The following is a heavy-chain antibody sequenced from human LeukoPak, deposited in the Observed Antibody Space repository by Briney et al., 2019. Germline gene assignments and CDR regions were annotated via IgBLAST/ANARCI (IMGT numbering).Heavy chain of an antibody. J-gene: IGHJ3*02. CDR1: GFTVSSNY. CDR2: IYSGGST. CDR3: ARDREWAFDI. Sequence: QPGGSLRLSCAASGFTVSSNYMSWVRQAPGKGLEWVSVIYSGGSTYYADSVKGRFTISRDNSKNTLYLQMDSLRAEDTAVYYCARDREWAFDIWGQGTMVTVSS. V-gene: IGHV3-53*01. D-gene: IGHD2-8*01.